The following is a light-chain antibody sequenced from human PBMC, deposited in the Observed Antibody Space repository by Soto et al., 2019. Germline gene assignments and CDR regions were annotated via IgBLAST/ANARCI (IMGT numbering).Light chain of an antibody. Sequence: DIQLTQSPSFLSASVGDRVTITCRASQGLSSDLAWYQQKPGKAPKLLIYAASTLQSGVPSRFSGSGSGTEDTLTIRILQPEDFATYYCQQLNSYPSTFVQGTRLDIK. CDR2: AAS. V-gene: IGKV1-9*01. CDR1: QGLSSD. CDR3: QQLNSYPST. J-gene: IGKJ5*01.